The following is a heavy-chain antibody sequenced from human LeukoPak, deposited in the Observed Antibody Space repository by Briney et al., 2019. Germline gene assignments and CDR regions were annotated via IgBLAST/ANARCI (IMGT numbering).Heavy chain of an antibody. CDR2: IYHSGST. Sequence: SETLSLTCTVSGGSISSRSYYWGWVRQPPGKGLEWIGTIYHSGSTYYNPSLKSRLIMSVDTSKNQFSLKLSSVTAADTAVYYCARHFPGGSGYLYYFDYWGQGTLVTVSS. D-gene: IGHD3-3*01. CDR1: GGSISSRSYY. J-gene: IGHJ4*02. V-gene: IGHV4-39*01. CDR3: ARHFPGGSGYLYYFDY.